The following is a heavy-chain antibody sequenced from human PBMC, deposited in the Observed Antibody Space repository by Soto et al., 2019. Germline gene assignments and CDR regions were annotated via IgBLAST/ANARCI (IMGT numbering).Heavy chain of an antibody. CDR2: ISSSSSYI. V-gene: IGHV3-21*01. J-gene: IGHJ3*02. CDR1: GFTFSSYS. Sequence: EVQLVESGGGLVKPGGSLRLSCAASGFTFSSYSMNWVRQAPGKGLEWVSSISSSSSYIYYADSVKGRFTISRDNAKNSLYLQMNSLRAEDTAVYYCARDQGGNYRDDSFDILGQGTMVTVSS. CDR3: ARDQGGNYRDDSFDI. D-gene: IGHD1-7*01.